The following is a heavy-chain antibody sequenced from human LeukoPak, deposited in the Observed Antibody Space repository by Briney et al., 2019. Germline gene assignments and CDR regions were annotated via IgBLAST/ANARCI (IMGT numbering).Heavy chain of an antibody. CDR1: GFTFSSYA. Sequence: GSLLLSCSASGFTFSSYAMSLVRQAPGKGLELVSAISGSGGSTYYADSVKGRFTISRDNSKNTLYLQMSSLRAEDTAVYYCAKDRTYSGYDRGYPADYWGQGTLVTVSS. V-gene: IGHV3-23*01. D-gene: IGHD5-12*01. J-gene: IGHJ4*02. CDR3: AKDRTYSGYDRGYPADY. CDR2: ISGSGGST.